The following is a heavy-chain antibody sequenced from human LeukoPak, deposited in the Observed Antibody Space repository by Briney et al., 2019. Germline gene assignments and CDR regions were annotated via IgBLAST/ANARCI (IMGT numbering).Heavy chain of an antibody. D-gene: IGHD1-26*01. Sequence: ASVKVSCKASGYTFTSYYMHWVRQAPGQGLEWMGIINPSGGSTSYAQKFQGRVTMTRDTSISTAYMELSRLRSDDTAVYYCATWESDFDYWGQGTLVTVSS. CDR1: GYTFTSYY. J-gene: IGHJ4*02. V-gene: IGHV1-46*01. CDR2: INPSGGST. CDR3: ATWESDFDY.